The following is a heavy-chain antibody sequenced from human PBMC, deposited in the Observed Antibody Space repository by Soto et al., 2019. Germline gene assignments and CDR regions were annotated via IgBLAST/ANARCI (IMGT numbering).Heavy chain of an antibody. V-gene: IGHV3-21*01. D-gene: IGHD6-13*01. J-gene: IGHJ4*02. Sequence: EVQLVESGGGLVKPGGSLRLSCAASGFTFSSYSMNWVRQAPGKGLEWVSSISSSSSYIYYADSVKGRFTISRDNAKTSLYLQMNSPRAADTSVYYSARIVAAAGSGFDYWGQGTLLTVSS. CDR2: ISSSSSYI. CDR3: ARIVAAAGSGFDY. CDR1: GFTFSSYS.